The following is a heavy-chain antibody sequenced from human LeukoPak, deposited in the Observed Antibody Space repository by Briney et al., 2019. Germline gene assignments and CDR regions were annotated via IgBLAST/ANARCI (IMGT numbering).Heavy chain of an antibody. CDR2: IKQDGSLK. CDR3: ARDQYDTWSRRGNFDS. D-gene: IGHD3-3*01. Sequence: GGSLRLSCAVSGFTFSNSWMHWVRQAPGKGLEWVANIKQDGSLKYYVDSVKGRFTISRDNTKNSLYLQMNSLRAEDTAVFYCARDQYDTWSRRGNFDSWGQGTLVIVSS. CDR1: GFTFSNSW. V-gene: IGHV3-7*03. J-gene: IGHJ4*02.